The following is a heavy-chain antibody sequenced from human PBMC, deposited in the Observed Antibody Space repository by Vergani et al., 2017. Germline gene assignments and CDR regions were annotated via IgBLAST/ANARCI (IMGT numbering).Heavy chain of an antibody. V-gene: IGHV3-21*01. CDR1: GFTFSSYS. CDR3: ARVRYCGGDCQNDAFDI. D-gene: IGHD2-21*01. J-gene: IGHJ3*02. CDR2: ISSSSSYI. Sequence: EVQLVESGGGLVKPGGSLRLSCAASGFTFSSYSMNWVRQAPWKGLEWVSSISSSSSYIYYADSVKGRFTISRDNAKNSLYLQMNSLRAEDTAVYYCARVRYCGGDCQNDAFDIWGQGTMVTVSS.